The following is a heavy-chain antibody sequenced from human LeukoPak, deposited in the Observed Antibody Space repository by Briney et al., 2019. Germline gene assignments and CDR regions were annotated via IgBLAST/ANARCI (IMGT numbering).Heavy chain of an antibody. CDR2: FDPEDGET. CDR1: GYTLTELS. V-gene: IGHV1-24*01. D-gene: IGHD1-26*01. Sequence: ASVKVYCKVSGYTLTELSMHWVRQAPGKGLEWMGGFDPEDGETIYAQKFQGRVTMTEDTSTDTAYMELSSLRFEDTAVYYCATALVGATTDAFDIWGQGTMVTVSS. CDR3: ATALVGATTDAFDI. J-gene: IGHJ3*02.